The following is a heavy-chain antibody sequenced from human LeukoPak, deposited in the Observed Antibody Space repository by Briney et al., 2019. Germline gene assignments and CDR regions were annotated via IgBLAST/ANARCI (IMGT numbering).Heavy chain of an antibody. CDR3: AKVLTGSQDY. V-gene: IGHV3-23*01. J-gene: IGHJ4*02. CDR1: GFTFSSYE. D-gene: IGHD7-27*01. CDR2: ITGGGENT. Sequence: GGSLRLSCAASGFTFSSYEMHWVRQAPGKGLEWVSTITGGGENTYYADSVRGRFTISRDNSKTTLHLQMNGLRAEDTAVYYCAKVLTGSQDYWGQGTLVTVSS.